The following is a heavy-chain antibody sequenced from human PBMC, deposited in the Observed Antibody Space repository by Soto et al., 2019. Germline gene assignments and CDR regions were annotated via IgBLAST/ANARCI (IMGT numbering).Heavy chain of an antibody. CDR1: GFTFSSYW. CDR3: ARVKSVAGEY. V-gene: IGHV3-7*05. D-gene: IGHD2-15*01. J-gene: IGHJ4*02. Sequence: EVQLVESGGGLVQPGGSLRLSCAASGFTFSSYWMSWVRQAPGKGLEWVANIKQDGNEKYYVDYVKGRFTISRDHTKNSLYLQMNSLTAEDPAVYYCARVKSVAGEYWGQGTLVTVSS. CDR2: IKQDGNEK.